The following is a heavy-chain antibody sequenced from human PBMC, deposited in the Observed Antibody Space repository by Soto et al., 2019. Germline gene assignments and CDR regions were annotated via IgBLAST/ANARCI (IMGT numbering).Heavy chain of an antibody. CDR2: IWYDGSNK. D-gene: IGHD1-26*01. V-gene: IGHV3-33*01. CDR3: ARNNGYSGSYAPTTNDGFDI. J-gene: IGHJ3*02. Sequence: QVQLVESGGGVVQPGRSLRLSCAASGFTFSSYGMHWVRQAPGKGLEWVAVIWYDGSNKYYADSVKGRFTISRDNSKNTLYLQMNILRAEDTAVYYCARNNGYSGSYAPTTNDGFDIWGQGTMVTVSS. CDR1: GFTFSSYG.